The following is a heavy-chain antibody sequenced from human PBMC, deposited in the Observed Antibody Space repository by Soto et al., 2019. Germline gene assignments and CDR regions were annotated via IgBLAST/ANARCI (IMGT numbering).Heavy chain of an antibody. CDR1: GYTFTSYY. D-gene: IGHD1-26*01. V-gene: IGHV1-46*01. Sequence: ASVKVSCKASGYTFTSYYMHWVRQAPGQGLEWMGIINPSGGSTSYAQKFQGRVTMTRDTSTSTVYMELSSLRSEDTAVYYCARGGSIRGINYYYGMDVRGQGTTVTVSS. J-gene: IGHJ6*02. CDR2: INPSGGST. CDR3: ARGGSIRGINYYYGMDV.